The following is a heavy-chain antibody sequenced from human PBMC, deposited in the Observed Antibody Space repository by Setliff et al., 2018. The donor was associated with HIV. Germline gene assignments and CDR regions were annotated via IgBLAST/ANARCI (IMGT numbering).Heavy chain of an antibody. Sequence: ASVKVSCKASGYTFSKYGISWVRQAPGQGPEWIGWISTYNGDTNYAQKFQGRVTMTTDTSTSTAYMELRSLRSDDTAVYYCARDGGMYSSSWYWYYYYMDVWGKGTTVTVSS. CDR2: ISTYNGDT. J-gene: IGHJ6*03. D-gene: IGHD6-13*01. CDR1: GYTFSKYG. CDR3: ARDGGMYSSSWYWYYYYMDV. V-gene: IGHV1-18*01.